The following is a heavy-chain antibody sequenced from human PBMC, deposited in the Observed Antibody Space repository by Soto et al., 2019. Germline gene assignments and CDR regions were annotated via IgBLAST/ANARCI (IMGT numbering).Heavy chain of an antibody. V-gene: IGHV2-5*02. J-gene: IGHJ4*02. CDR3: AHGSCSSADCYPNPYLDY. Sequence: QITLKESGPTLVKPTQTLTLTCTFSGFSLSTTAEGVGWIRQPPGKALEWLALIYWDDDEGYSPSLKSRLTITKDTSKNQVVLTMTNVDPVDTATYYCAHGSCSSADCYPNPYLDYWGQGILVTVSS. CDR2: IYWDDDE. D-gene: IGHD2-2*01. CDR1: GFSLSTTAEG.